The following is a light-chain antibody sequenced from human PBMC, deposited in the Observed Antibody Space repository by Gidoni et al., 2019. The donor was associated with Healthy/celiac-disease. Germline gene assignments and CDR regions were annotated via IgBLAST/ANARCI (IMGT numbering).Light chain of an antibody. CDR3: QQYCSWVIT. CDR1: QSVSSSY. Sequence: EIVLTQSPGTLSLSPGERATLSCRASQSVSSSYLAWYQQKPGQAPRLLIYGASSRATGIPDRFSGSGSGTDFTLTISRLEPEDFAVYYCQQYCSWVITFGQGTRLEIK. J-gene: IGKJ5*01. V-gene: IGKV3-20*01. CDR2: GAS.